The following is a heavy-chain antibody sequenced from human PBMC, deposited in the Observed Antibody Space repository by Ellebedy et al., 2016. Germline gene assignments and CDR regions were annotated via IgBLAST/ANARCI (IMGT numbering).Heavy chain of an antibody. J-gene: IGHJ2*01. Sequence: SETLSLTCAISGDSVSSNSAAWNWIRQSPSRGLEWLGRTYYRSKWCNDYAVSVKSRITINPDTSKNQFSLQLNSVTPEDTAVYYCARVFYGDYERDLIEYWYFDLWGRGTLVTVSS. CDR2: TYYRSKWCN. D-gene: IGHD4-17*01. V-gene: IGHV6-1*01. CDR3: ARVFYGDYERDLIEYWYFDL. CDR1: GDSVSSNSAA.